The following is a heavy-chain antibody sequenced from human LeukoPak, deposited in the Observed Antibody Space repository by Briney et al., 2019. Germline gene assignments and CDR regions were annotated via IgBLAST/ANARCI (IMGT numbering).Heavy chain of an antibody. CDR1: GFTFSNYW. J-gene: IGHJ4*02. V-gene: IGHV3-7*01. CDR2: LNPDGSAK. CDR3: ARDPNREDDF. Sequence: GGSLILSFAASGFTFSNYWMTWVRQTPAKGLEWVANLNPDGSAKYYLGSVKGRFTISRDNAKASLFLQMDSLRVEDTPLYYCARDPNREDDFWGRGTLVTVSA. D-gene: IGHD2/OR15-2a*01.